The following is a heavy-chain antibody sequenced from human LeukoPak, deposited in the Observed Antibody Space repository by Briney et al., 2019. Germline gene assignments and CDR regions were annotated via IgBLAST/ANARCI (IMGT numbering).Heavy chain of an antibody. CDR3: ARVRGFRGAFDI. D-gene: IGHD3-10*01. CDR2: IYHSGST. Sequence: SETLSLTCTVSGGSISISSYYWGWIRQPPGKGLEWIGSIYHSGSTYYNPSLKSRVTISVDTSKNQFSLKLSSVTAADTAVYYCARVRGFRGAFDIWGQGTMVTVSS. V-gene: IGHV4-39*07. CDR1: GGSISISSYY. J-gene: IGHJ3*02.